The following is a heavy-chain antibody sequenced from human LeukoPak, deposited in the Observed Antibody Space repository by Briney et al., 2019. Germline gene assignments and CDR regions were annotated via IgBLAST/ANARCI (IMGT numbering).Heavy chain of an antibody. D-gene: IGHD3-10*01. V-gene: IGHV4-4*02. Sequence: SGTLSLTCAVSGGSISSSNWWSWVRQPPGKGLEWIGEIYHSGSTNYNPSLKSRVTISVDTSKNQFSLQVISLTAADTAAYYCTKSDGYGLIRICGRGTMVTVSS. CDR3: TKSDGYGLIRI. J-gene: IGHJ3*02. CDR2: IYHSGST. CDR1: GGSISSSNW.